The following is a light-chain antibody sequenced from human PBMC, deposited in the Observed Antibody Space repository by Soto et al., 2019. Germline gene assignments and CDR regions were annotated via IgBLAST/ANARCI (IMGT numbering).Light chain of an antibody. Sequence: DIQMTQSPSTLSAYVRDRVTITCRARQSISSWLAWYQQKPRQAPKRLIYDASRLESEHPSRLSRTGSGPEFTLPVRSLQPEDLDTYYCHPYDRYAYTFGQGT. CDR3: HPYDRYAYT. J-gene: IGKJ2*01. V-gene: IGKV1-5*01. CDR1: QSISSW. CDR2: DAS.